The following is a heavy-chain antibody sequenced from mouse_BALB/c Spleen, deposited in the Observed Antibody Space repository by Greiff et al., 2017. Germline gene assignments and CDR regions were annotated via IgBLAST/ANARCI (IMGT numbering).Heavy chain of an antibody. CDR3: ARTNYDYSAWFAY. V-gene: IGHV1S56*01. J-gene: IGHJ3*01. D-gene: IGHD2-4*01. Sequence: VQLQQSGPELVKPGASVRISCKASGYTFTSYYIHWVKQRPGQGLEWIGWIYPGNVNTKYNEKFKGKATLTADKSSSTAYMQLSSLTSEDSAVYFCARTNYDYSAWFAYWGQGTLVTVSA. CDR1: GYTFTSYY. CDR2: IYPGNVNT.